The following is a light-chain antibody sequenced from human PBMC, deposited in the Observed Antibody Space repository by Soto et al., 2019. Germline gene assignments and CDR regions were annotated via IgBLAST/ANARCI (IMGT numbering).Light chain of an antibody. CDR3: LQYFSYPYT. V-gene: IGKV1-5*03. CDR1: QSVTNW. CDR2: KAS. Sequence: DIQMTQSPSTLSASVGDRVTITCRASQSVTNWLTWYQQKPGKAPKVLIYKASNLQSGVPSRFSGGGSGTEFTLTISSLQPDDFATYYCLQYFSYPYTFGQGTKLEIK. J-gene: IGKJ2*01.